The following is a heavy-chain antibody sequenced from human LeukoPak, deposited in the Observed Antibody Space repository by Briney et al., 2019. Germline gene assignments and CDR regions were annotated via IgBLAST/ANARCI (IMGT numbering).Heavy chain of an antibody. CDR3: ARDSYHYYDSSGLNY. CDR2: INPSGGST. Sequence: ASVKVSCKASGYTFTSYYMHWVRQAPGQGLEWMGIINPSGGSTSYAQKFQGRVTMTRDTSTSTVYMELSSLRSEDTVVYYCARDSYHYYDSSGLNYWGQGTLVTVSS. J-gene: IGHJ4*02. D-gene: IGHD3-22*01. CDR1: GYTFTSYY. V-gene: IGHV1-46*01.